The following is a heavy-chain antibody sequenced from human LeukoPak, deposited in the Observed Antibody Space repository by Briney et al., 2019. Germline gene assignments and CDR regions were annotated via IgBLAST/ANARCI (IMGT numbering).Heavy chain of an antibody. V-gene: IGHV4-59*01. J-gene: IGHJ4*02. CDR1: GGSISSYY. CDR3: ARDTDY. CDR2: IYYSGST. Sequence: SETLSLTCTVSGGSISSYYWSWIRQPPGKGLEWIGYIYYSGSTNYNPSLKSRVTISVDTAKNQFSLKLSSVTAADTAVYYCARDTDYWGQGTLVTVSS.